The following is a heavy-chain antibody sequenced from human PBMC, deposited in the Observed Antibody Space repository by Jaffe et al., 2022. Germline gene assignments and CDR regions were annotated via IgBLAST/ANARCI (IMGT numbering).Heavy chain of an antibody. CDR1: GFTFSDYY. D-gene: IGHD2-15*01. J-gene: IGHJ4*02. CDR3: ARADIGYCSGGSCWGWGYYFDY. V-gene: IGHV3-11*01. Sequence: QVQLVESGGGLVKPGGSLRLSCAASGFTFSDYYMSWIRQAPGKGLEWVSYISSSGSTIYYADSVKGRFTISRDNAKNSLYLQMNSLRAEDTAVYYCARADIGYCSGGSCWGWGYYFDYWGQGTLVTVSS. CDR2: ISSSGSTI.